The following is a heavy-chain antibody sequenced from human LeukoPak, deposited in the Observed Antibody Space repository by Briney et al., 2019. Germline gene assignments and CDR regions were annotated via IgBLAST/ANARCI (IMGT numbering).Heavy chain of an antibody. Sequence: GGSLRLSCAASGFTFSSYAMHWVRQAPGKGLEWVAVISYDGSNKYYADTVKGRFTISRDNSKNTLHLQMNSLRAEDTAVYYCARATLDIVVTPLNYWGQGTLVTVSS. D-gene: IGHD2-15*01. CDR3: ARATLDIVVTPLNY. V-gene: IGHV3-30-3*01. CDR1: GFTFSSYA. J-gene: IGHJ4*02. CDR2: ISYDGSNK.